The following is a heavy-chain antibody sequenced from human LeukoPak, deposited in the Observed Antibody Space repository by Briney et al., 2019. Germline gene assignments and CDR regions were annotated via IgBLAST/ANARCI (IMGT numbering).Heavy chain of an antibody. D-gene: IGHD3-22*01. J-gene: IGHJ3*02. CDR1: GGSISSGGYY. Sequence: PSETLSLTCTVSGGSISSGGYYWSWIRQHPGKGLEWIGYIYYSGSTYCNPSLKSRVTISVDTSKNQFSLKLSSVTAADTAVYYCARPQYYYDSSGYLGAFDIWGQGTMVTVSS. V-gene: IGHV4-31*03. CDR2: IYYSGST. CDR3: ARPQYYYDSSGYLGAFDI.